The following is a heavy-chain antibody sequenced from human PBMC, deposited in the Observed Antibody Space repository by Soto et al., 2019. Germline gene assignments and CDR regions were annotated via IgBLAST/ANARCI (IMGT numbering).Heavy chain of an antibody. D-gene: IGHD3-16*01. CDR2: ISKSSVTT. Sequence: EVQLVESGGCLIQPGGSLRLSCAASGFSFSTSEMNWVRQAPGKGLEWISYISKSSVTTHYADSVKGRFTISRDNANNSLFLEMNSMRVEDTALYYCAPRKFGSFNIAAFEIWGEGTMVTVSS. CDR1: GFSFSTSE. CDR3: APRKFGSFNIAAFEI. J-gene: IGHJ3*02. V-gene: IGHV3-48*03.